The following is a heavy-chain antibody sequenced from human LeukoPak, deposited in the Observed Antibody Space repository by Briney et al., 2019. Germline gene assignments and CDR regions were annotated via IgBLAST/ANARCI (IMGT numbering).Heavy chain of an antibody. CDR3: AKGNYYDSSGYYYCDY. Sequence: GGSLRLSCAASGFGFSNFWMSWVRQAPGKGPEWVANIKEDGSLKNYVDSVEGRFTVSRDNAKNTLYLQMNSLRAEDTALYYCAKGNYYDSSGYYYCDYWGQGTLVTVSS. CDR1: GFGFSNFW. V-gene: IGHV3-7*03. CDR2: IKEDGSLK. J-gene: IGHJ4*02. D-gene: IGHD3-22*01.